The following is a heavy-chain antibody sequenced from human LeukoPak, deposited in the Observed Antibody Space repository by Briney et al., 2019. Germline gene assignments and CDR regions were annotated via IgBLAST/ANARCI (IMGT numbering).Heavy chain of an antibody. CDR3: AKFDGVQLWLPYYYYYMDV. Sequence: GGSLRLSCGASGFTFTSSAMSWVRQAPGKGLEWVSGIRGIGGTTYYADSVKGRFTISRDKSKNTLYLQMNTLRVDDTAVYYCAKFDGVQLWLPYYYYYMDVWGKGTTVTVSS. CDR2: IRGIGGTT. D-gene: IGHD5-18*01. J-gene: IGHJ6*03. CDR1: GFTFTSSA. V-gene: IGHV3-23*01.